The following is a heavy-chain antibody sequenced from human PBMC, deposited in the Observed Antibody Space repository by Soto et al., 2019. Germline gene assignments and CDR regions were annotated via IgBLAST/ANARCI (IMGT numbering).Heavy chain of an antibody. CDR1: GETFTYCA. D-gene: IGHD1-1*01. V-gene: IGHV1-3*04. Sequence: SLKVCCKTSGETFTYCALQWVRQAPEEVLEWIGWINTGTGKPKYSQNCQGRLTITRDTSATTLYMELSSLRSEDTTVYYSVRFSGIPDRGQGTLVSVSA. CDR3: VRFSGIPD. CDR2: INTGTGKP. J-gene: IGHJ4*02.